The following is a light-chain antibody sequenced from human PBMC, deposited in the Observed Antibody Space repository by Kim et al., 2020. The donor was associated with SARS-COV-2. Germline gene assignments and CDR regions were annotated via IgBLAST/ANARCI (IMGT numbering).Light chain of an antibody. CDR1: RSNIGSNS. V-gene: IGLV1-47*01. CDR2: GNN. CDR3: AAWDDSLDVA. J-gene: IGLJ2*01. Sequence: ELTQPPSASGTPGQRVTISCSGSRSNIGSNSVYWYQQFPGAAPKLLIYGNNQRPSGVPARFSGSKSGTSASLAISGLRSEDEADYYCAAWDDSLDVAFGGGTQLTVL.